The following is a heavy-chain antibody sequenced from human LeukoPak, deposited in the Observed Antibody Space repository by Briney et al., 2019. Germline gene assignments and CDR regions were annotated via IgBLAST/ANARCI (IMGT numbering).Heavy chain of an antibody. D-gene: IGHD2-21*01. CDR2: IRYDGSKK. Sequence: GRSLRLSCTASGFTLSSHAMHWVRQAPGKGLEWVTFIRYDGSKKYYADSVKGRFTISRDNSKNMLYLQMNSLRTEDTAVYYCAKDREAYCGGDCYSAFDDWGQGTLVTVSS. CDR3: AKDREAYCGGDCYSAFDD. CDR1: GFTLSSHA. V-gene: IGHV3-30*02. J-gene: IGHJ4*02.